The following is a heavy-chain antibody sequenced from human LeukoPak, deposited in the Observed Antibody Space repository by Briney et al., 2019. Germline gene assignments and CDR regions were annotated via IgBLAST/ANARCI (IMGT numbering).Heavy chain of an antibody. CDR3: ATSPPRISEAGGGH. V-gene: IGHV3-21*04. D-gene: IGHD6-13*01. Sequence: GGSLRLSCAASGFTFSSYSMNWVRQAPGKGLEWVSGISWNSGSIDYADSVKGRFTISRDNAKSSLYPQMNSLRAEDTAVYYCATSPPRISEAGGGHWGQGTLVTVSS. J-gene: IGHJ4*02. CDR2: ISWNSGSI. CDR1: GFTFSSYS.